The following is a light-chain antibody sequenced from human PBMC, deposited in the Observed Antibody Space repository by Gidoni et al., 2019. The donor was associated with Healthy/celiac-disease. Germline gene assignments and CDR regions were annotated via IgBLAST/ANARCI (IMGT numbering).Light chain of an antibody. CDR1: QSITSSY. CDR2: GAS. Sequence: EIVLTQSPGTLSLSLGERATPSCRASQSITSSYLAWYQQKPGQSPRLLMYGASNRATGIPDRFSGSGSGTDFTLTITSLEPEDFAVYYCQQYGNSPRTFGQGTKLESK. CDR3: QQYGNSPRT. V-gene: IGKV3-20*01. J-gene: IGKJ1*01.